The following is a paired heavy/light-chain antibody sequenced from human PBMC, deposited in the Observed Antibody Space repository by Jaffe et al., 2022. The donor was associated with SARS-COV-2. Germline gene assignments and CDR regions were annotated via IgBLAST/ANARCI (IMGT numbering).Light chain of an antibody. CDR2: EVS. V-gene: IGLV2-14*01. Sequence: QSALTQPASVSGSPGQSITISCTGTSSDVGGYNYVSWYQQHPGKAPKLMIYEVSNRPSGVPDRFSGSKSGNTASLTISGLQAEDEADYYCSSYTSSSTLVVFGGGTKLTVL. CDR3: SSYTSSSTLVV. J-gene: IGLJ2*01. CDR1: SSDVGGYNY.
Heavy chain of an antibody. D-gene: IGHD6-19*01. CDR1: GFTFDDYA. J-gene: IGHJ3*02. Sequence: EVQLVESGGGLVQPGRSLRLSCAASGFTFDDYAMHWVRQAPGKGLEWVSGISWNSGSIGYADSVKGRFTISRDNAKNSLYLQMNSLRAEDTALYYCAKDIEVNSSGWYVIVDAFDIWGQGTMVTVSS. V-gene: IGHV3-9*01. CDR2: ISWNSGSI. CDR3: AKDIEVNSSGWYVIVDAFDI.